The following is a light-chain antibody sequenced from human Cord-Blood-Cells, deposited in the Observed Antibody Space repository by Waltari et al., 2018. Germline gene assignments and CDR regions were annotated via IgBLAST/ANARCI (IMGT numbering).Light chain of an antibody. CDR1: RSNIGSNT. Sequence: QSVLTQPPSASGTPGQRVTISCSGSRSNIGSNTVNWYQQHPGTAPKLLIYSNKQGPSGVPDRFSGSKSGTSASLAISGLQSEDEADYYCAAWDDSLNGWVFGGGTKLTVL. J-gene: IGLJ3*02. V-gene: IGLV1-44*01. CDR3: AAWDDSLNGWV. CDR2: SNK.